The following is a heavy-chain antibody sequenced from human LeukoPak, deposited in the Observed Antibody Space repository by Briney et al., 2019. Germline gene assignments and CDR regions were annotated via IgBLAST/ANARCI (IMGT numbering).Heavy chain of an antibody. CDR2: IYYSGST. CDR3: ARGPDWYFDL. V-gene: IGHV4-59*01. J-gene: IGHJ2*01. Sequence: PSETLSLTCTVSGGSISSYYWSWSRQRPGEGLEWIGYIYYSGSTNYNPSLKRRVAISVDTSKNQFSLKLSSVTAADTAVYYCARGPDWYFDLWGRGTLVTVSS. CDR1: GGSISSYY.